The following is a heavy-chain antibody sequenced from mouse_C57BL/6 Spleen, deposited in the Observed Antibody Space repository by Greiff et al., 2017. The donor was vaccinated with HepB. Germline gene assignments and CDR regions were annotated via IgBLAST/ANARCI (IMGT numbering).Heavy chain of an antibody. CDR2: ISSGGSYT. D-gene: IGHD2-3*01. CDR3: ARQLVTTWDYFDY. J-gene: IGHJ2*01. V-gene: IGHV5-6*01. CDR1: GFTFSSYG. Sequence: EVKVVESGGDLVKPGGSLKLSCAASGFTFSSYGMSWVRQTPDKRLEWVATISSGGSYTYYPDSVKGRFTISRDNAKNTLYLQMSSLKSEDTAMYYCARQLVTTWDYFDYWGQGTTLTVSS.